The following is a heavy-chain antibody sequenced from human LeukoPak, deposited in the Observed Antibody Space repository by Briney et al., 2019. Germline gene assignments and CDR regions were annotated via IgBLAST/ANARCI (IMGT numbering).Heavy chain of an antibody. Sequence: GGSLRLSCAASGFTFSSYSMNWVRQAPWKGLEWVSYISSSSSTIYYADSVKGRFTISRDNAKNSLHVQMSSLRAEDTAVYYCARDRSSGWPGTFDYWGQGTLVTISS. CDR1: GFTFSSYS. V-gene: IGHV3-48*01. D-gene: IGHD6-19*01. CDR3: ARDRSSGWPGTFDY. CDR2: ISSSSSTI. J-gene: IGHJ4*02.